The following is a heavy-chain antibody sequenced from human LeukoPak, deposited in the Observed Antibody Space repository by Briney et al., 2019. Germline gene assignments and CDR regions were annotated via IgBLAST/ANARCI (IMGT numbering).Heavy chain of an antibody. D-gene: IGHD1-26*01. Sequence: SVKVSCKASGYTFTSYGISLVRQAPGHVLEWMGCISAYNGNTNYAQKIQGRVTMTTDTSTSTAYWELRSLRSDDTAGDYCARDVVGRTWGHDAFDIWGEGTMVTVSS. V-gene: IGHV1-18*01. CDR3: ARDVVGRTWGHDAFDI. CDR2: ISAYNGNT. CDR1: GYTFTSYG. J-gene: IGHJ3*02.